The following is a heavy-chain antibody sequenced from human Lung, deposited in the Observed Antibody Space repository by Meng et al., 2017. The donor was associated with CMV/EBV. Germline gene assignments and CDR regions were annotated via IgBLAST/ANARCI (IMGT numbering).Heavy chain of an antibody. Sequence: LSLTCAASGFTFSSYILHWGRQAPGKGLEWLTFISYDDTKTYYADSVKGRFTISRDNSKNTVYLQMNSLRAEDTALYYCAGEHLCDLWGQETVVTVSS. CDR3: AGEHLCDL. J-gene: IGHJ3*01. CDR2: ISYDDTKT. D-gene: IGHD2-21*01. V-gene: IGHV3-30-3*01. CDR1: GFTFSSYI.